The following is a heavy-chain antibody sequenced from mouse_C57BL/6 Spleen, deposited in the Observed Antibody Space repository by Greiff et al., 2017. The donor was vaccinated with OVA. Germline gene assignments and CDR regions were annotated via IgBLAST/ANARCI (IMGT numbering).Heavy chain of an antibody. V-gene: IGHV1-42*01. CDR2: INPSTGGT. J-gene: IGHJ1*03. Sequence: EVQLQESGPELVKPGASVKLSCKASGYSFTGYYMHWVKQSPEKSLEWIGEINPSTGGTTYNQKFKAKATLTVDKSSSTASMQLKSLTSEDSAVYDCARRDDYDRYFDVWGTGTSVTVSS. D-gene: IGHD2-4*01. CDR1: GYSFTGYY. CDR3: ARRDDYDRYFDV.